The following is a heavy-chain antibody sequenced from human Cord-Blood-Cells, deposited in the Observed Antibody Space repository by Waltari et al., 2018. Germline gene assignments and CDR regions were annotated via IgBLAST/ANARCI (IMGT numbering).Heavy chain of an antibody. CDR2: ISWNSGSI. CDR1: GFTFDDYA. J-gene: IGHJ4*02. Sequence: EVQLVESGGGLVQPGRSLRLSCAASGFTFDDYAMHWVRQAPGKGLEWVSGISWNSGSIGYADSVTGRFTISRDNAKNSLYLQMNSLRAEDTALYYCAKDIGYYYDSSGYYNYWGQGTLVTVSS. D-gene: IGHD3-22*01. V-gene: IGHV3-9*01. CDR3: AKDIGYYYDSSGYYNY.